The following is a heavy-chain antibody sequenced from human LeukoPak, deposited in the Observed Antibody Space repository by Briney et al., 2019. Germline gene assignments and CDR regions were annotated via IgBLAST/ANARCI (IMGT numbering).Heavy chain of an antibody. J-gene: IGHJ4*02. CDR3: ARSGGRGSSSWYYFDY. CDR1: GFTFSTYS. D-gene: IGHD6-13*01. V-gene: IGHV3-53*01. Sequence: GGSLRLSCAASGFTFSTYSINWVRQAPGKGLEWVSVIYSGGSTYYADSVKGRFTISRDNSKNTLYLQMNSLRAEDTAVYYCARSGGRGSSSWYYFDYWGQGTLVTVSS. CDR2: IYSGGST.